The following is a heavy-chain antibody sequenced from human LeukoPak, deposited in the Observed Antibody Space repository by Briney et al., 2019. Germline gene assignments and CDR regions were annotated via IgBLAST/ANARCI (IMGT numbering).Heavy chain of an antibody. J-gene: IGHJ3*02. Sequence: SVKVSCKASGGTFSSYAISWVRQAPGQGLEWMGGIIPIFGTANYAQKFQGRVTITADESTSTAYMELSSLRSEDTAVYYCARDHGSGLTSAFDIWGQGTMVTVSS. CDR1: GGTFSSYA. CDR3: ARDHGSGLTSAFDI. D-gene: IGHD3-10*01. V-gene: IGHV1-69*13. CDR2: IIPIFGTA.